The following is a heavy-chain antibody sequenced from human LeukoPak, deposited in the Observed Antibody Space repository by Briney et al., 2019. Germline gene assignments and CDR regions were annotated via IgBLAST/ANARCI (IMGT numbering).Heavy chain of an antibody. V-gene: IGHV4-39*01. CDR1: GDSINNPGYY. J-gene: IGHJ4*02. CDR2: IYYDGDT. D-gene: IGHD6-19*01. Sequence: SETLPLTCTVSGDSINNPGYYWGWIRRPPGKGLEWIGTIYYDGDTYYNASLKSRVTISVDTSNNQFSLRLSSVTAADTAVYYCARSRSYYFDHWGQGTLVTVSS. CDR3: ARSRSYYFDH.